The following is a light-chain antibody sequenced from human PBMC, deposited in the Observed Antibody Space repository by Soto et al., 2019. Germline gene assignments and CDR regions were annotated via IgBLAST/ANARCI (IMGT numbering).Light chain of an antibody. Sequence: DIQMTQSPSSLSATVGDRVTVTCRASQSNSSDLNWYQQKPGKAPKLLIYAASSLQSGVPSRFSGSGSGTDFTLTISSLQPEDFATYYCQQSYSTRWTFGQGTKVEIK. CDR2: AAS. V-gene: IGKV1-39*01. CDR3: QQSYSTRWT. CDR1: QSNSSD. J-gene: IGKJ1*01.